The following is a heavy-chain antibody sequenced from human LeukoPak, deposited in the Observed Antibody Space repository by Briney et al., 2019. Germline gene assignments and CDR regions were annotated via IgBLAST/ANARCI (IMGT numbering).Heavy chain of an antibody. CDR1: GFTFSTFD. Sequence: GGALRLSCAASGFTFSTFDMSWVRQAPGKGLQWVSTISGAGGTTLFADSVKGRFSISRDNSNNKVFLQMNSLRVEDTAVYYCAKASDFDSSGFPIDVFDFWGQGLLVSVAS. CDR2: ISGAGGTT. J-gene: IGHJ4*02. V-gene: IGHV3-23*01. D-gene: IGHD3-22*01. CDR3: AKASDFDSSGFPIDVFDF.